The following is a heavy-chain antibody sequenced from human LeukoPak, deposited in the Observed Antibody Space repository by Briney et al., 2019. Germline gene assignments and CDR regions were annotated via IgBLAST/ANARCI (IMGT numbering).Heavy chain of an antibody. CDR2: ISAYNGNT. J-gene: IGHJ5*02. CDR1: GYTFTSYG. Sequence: VASVKVSCKASGYTFTSYGISWVRQAPGQGLEWMGWISAYNGNTNYAQKLQGRVTMTTDTSTSTAYMELRSLRSDDTAVYYCARDPNGYSYGTGWFDPWGQGTLVTVSS. CDR3: ARDPNGYSYGTGWFDP. D-gene: IGHD5-18*01. V-gene: IGHV1-18*01.